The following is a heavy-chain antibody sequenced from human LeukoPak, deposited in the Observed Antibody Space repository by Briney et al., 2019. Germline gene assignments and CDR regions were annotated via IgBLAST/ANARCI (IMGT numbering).Heavy chain of an antibody. CDR2: ISSSSSYI. CDR3: ARVRVRGVIIQGFDP. Sequence: PGGSLRLSCAASGFTFSSYSMNWVRQAPGKGLEWVSSISSSSSYIYYADSVKGRFTISRDNSKNTLYLQMNSLRAEDTAVYYCARVRVRGVIIQGFDPWGQGTLVTVSS. J-gene: IGHJ5*02. CDR1: GFTFSSYS. V-gene: IGHV3-21*01. D-gene: IGHD3-10*01.